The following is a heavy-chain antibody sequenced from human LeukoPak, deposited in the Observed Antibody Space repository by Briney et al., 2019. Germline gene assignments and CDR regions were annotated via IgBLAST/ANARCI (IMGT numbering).Heavy chain of an antibody. V-gene: IGHV3-64D*06. Sequence: GGSLRLSCSASGFTFSSYAMRWVRQAPGKGLEYVSAISSSGGSTYYADSVKGRFTISRDNSKNTLYLQMSSLRAEDTAVYYCVKEGSYDFWSGYQGGFDYWGQGTLVTVSS. D-gene: IGHD3-3*01. CDR3: VKEGSYDFWSGYQGGFDY. CDR1: GFTFSSYA. CDR2: ISSSGGST. J-gene: IGHJ4*02.